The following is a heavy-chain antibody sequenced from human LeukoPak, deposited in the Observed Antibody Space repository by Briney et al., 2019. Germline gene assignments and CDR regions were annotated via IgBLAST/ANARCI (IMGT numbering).Heavy chain of an antibody. D-gene: IGHD6-6*01. CDR1: GYTFTSYD. V-gene: IGHV1-8*01. Sequence: ASVKVSCKASGYTFTSYDINWVRQATGQGLEWMGWMNPNSGNTGYAQKFQGRVTMTRNTSISTAYMELSSLRSEDTAVYYCARGFLAARNYYYYMDVWGKGTTVTVSS. J-gene: IGHJ6*03. CDR3: ARGFLAARNYYYYMDV. CDR2: MNPNSGNT.